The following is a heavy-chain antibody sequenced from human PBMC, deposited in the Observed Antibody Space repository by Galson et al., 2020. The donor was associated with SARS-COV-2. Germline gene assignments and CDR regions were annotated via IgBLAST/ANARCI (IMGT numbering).Heavy chain of an antibody. Sequence: SATLSLTCTASGGSISSYYWSWIRQPAAKGLEWLGRIYTSGSTNYNPPLKSRVTMSVDTSKNQFSLKLSSVTAADTAVYYCASLGLLSGAFDYWGQGTLVTVSS. CDR1: GGSISSYY. D-gene: IGHD7-27*01. V-gene: IGHV4-4*07. J-gene: IGHJ4*02. CDR2: IYTSGST. CDR3: ASLGLLSGAFDY.